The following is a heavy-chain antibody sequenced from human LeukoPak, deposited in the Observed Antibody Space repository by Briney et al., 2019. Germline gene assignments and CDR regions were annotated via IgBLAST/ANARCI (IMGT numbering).Heavy chain of an antibody. Sequence: PGGSLRLSCAASGFTFSSYSVNWVRQAPGKGLEWVSSISSSSSYIYYADSVKGRFTISRDNAKNSLYLQMNSLRAEDTAVYYCARDPVGAGDLDPWGQGTLVTVSS. J-gene: IGHJ5*02. CDR1: GFTFSSYS. V-gene: IGHV3-21*01. CDR3: ARDPVGAGDLDP. D-gene: IGHD3-16*01. CDR2: ISSSSSYI.